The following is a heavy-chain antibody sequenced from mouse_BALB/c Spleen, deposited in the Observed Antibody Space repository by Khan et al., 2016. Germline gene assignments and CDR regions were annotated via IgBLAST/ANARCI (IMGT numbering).Heavy chain of an antibody. CDR1: GYTFNNYW. V-gene: IGHV1-9*01. Sequence: QVQLKESGAELMKPGASVKISCKATGYTFNNYWIEWVKQRPGHGLEWIGDILPGSGNSNYNENLKGKATFTADTSSNTAYMQLSSLTSEDSAVYYCARACDSMDYWGQGTSVTVSS. CDR2: ILPGSGNS. CDR3: ARACDSMDY. D-gene: IGHD2-4*01. J-gene: IGHJ4*01.